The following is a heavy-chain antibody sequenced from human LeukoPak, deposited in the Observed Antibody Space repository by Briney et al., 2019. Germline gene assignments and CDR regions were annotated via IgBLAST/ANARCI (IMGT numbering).Heavy chain of an antibody. CDR1: GFTFSSYA. V-gene: IGHV3-23*01. J-gene: IGHJ6*02. Sequence: GGSLRLSCAASGFTFSSYAMSWVRQAPGKGLEWVSAISGSGGSTYYADSVKGRFTISRDNSENTLYLQMNSLRAEDTAVYYCAKDLSGGWFYYYGMDVWGQGTTVTVSS. CDR3: AKDLSGGWFYYYGMDV. CDR2: ISGSGGST. D-gene: IGHD6-19*01.